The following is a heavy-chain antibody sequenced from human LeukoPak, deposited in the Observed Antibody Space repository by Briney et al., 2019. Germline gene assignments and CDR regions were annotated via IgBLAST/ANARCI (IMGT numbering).Heavy chain of an antibody. Sequence: SETLSLTCTVSGGSVSSGSYYWSWIRQPPGKGLEWIGYIYYSGSTNYNPSLKNRVTISVDTSKNQFSLKLSSVTAAGTAVYYCAGVPTTVVNFDYWGQGTLVTVSS. J-gene: IGHJ4*02. D-gene: IGHD4-23*01. CDR3: AGVPTTVVNFDY. CDR2: IYYSGST. V-gene: IGHV4-61*01. CDR1: GGSVSSGSYY.